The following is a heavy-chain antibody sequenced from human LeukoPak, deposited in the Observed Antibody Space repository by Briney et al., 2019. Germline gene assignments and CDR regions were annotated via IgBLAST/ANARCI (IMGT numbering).Heavy chain of an antibody. CDR3: SRDRGRGYSFT. V-gene: IGHV3-74*01. CDR2: IHGDGSSTST. J-gene: IGHJ5*02. CDR1: GFTFSSYW. D-gene: IGHD5-12*01. Sequence: GGSLRLSCTASGFTFSSYWMHWVRQAPGKGLMWVSRIHGDGSSTSTSYADSVKGRFTISRDNSRNTLYLQMSNLRADDTAMYYCSRDRGRGYSFTWGQGTLVTVS.